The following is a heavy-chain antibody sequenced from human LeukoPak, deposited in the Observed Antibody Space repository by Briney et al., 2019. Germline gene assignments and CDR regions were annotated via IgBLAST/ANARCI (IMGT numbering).Heavy chain of an antibody. CDR2: MNPNSGNT. D-gene: IGHD6-19*01. CDR1: GYTFTSYD. V-gene: IGHV1-8*03. Sequence: ASVKVSCKASGYTFTSYDINWVRQATGQGLEWMGWMNPNSGNTGYAQKFQGRVTITRNTSISTAYMELSSLRSEDTAVYYCARGTVPRQQWLVRQGPQSWSDPWGQGTLVTVSS. J-gene: IGHJ5*02. CDR3: ARGTVPRQQWLVRQGPQSWSDP.